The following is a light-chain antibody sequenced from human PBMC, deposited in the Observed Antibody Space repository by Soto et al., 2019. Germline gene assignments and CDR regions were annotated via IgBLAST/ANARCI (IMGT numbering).Light chain of an antibody. J-gene: IGLJ1*01. CDR1: SSDVGGYND. Sequence: SVLTQPASVSGSPGQSITLSCTGTSSDVGGYNDVSWYQQHPGKAPKLMIYEVSNRPSGVSNRFSGSKSGNTASLTISGLQAEDEADYYCSSYTSNTSYVFGTGTKVTVL. V-gene: IGLV2-14*01. CDR3: SSYTSNTSYV. CDR2: EVS.